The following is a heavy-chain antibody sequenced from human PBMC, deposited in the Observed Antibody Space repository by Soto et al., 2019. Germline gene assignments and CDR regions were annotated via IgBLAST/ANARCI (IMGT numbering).Heavy chain of an antibody. J-gene: IGHJ4*02. CDR1: GGSINNNHW. V-gene: IGHV4-4*02. CDR2: VYHSGST. CDR3: ARAVGVAGTGVGFDY. Sequence: QVQLQESGPGLVKPSGTLSLTCVVSGGSINNNHWWSWVRQPPGKGLEWIGEVYHSGSTNSNPSPSTRVTISRDNSNSQFYLILSSVTAAHTAVYYCARAVGVAGTGVGFDYWGQGTLVTVSS. D-gene: IGHD3-3*01.